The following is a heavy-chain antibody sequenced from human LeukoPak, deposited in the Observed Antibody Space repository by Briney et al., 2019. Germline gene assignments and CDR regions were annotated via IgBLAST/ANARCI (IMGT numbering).Heavy chain of an antibody. J-gene: IGHJ6*03. CDR3: ARASMSHSPSRYYYYMDV. D-gene: IGHD2-21*01. CDR2: IYYSGST. Sequence: SETLSLTCTVSGGSISSYYWSWIRQPPGKGLEWIGYIYYSGSTNYNPSLKSRVTISVDTSKNQFSLKLSSVTAADTAVYYCARASMSHSPSRYYYYMDVWGKGTTVTVSS. V-gene: IGHV4-59*01. CDR1: GGSISSYY.